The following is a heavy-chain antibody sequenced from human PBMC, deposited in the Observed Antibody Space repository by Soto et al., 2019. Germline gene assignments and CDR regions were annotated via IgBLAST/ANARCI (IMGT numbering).Heavy chain of an antibody. CDR2: INSYGRST. J-gene: IGHJ6*02. CDR1: GITFSSYW. D-gene: IGHD1-1*01. CDR3: PKLQSSSLEPPFYGMDV. Sequence: GGSRRLSCAASGITFSSYWMQWVRQAPERGLVWVSRINSYGRSTSYAHFVNGRFTIPRDHANNTLYLQINSLSPEDTAVYYCPKLQSSSLEPPFYGMDVWGQGTTVTVSS. V-gene: IGHV3-74*01.